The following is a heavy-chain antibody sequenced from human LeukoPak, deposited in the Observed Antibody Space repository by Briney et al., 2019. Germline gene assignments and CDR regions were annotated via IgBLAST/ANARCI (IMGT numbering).Heavy chain of an antibody. J-gene: IGHJ3*02. CDR1: GFIVSRNY. D-gene: IGHD4-23*01. Sequence: GGSLRLSCAASGFIVSRNYMSWVRQAPGKGLEWVSIIYINDYAYYSDSVKGRFTISRDNSKNTLDLQMNSLRAEDTAVFYCARDRGYGGNRPETFDIWGQGTMVTVSS. CDR2: IYINDYA. V-gene: IGHV3-66*01. CDR3: ARDRGYGGNRPETFDI.